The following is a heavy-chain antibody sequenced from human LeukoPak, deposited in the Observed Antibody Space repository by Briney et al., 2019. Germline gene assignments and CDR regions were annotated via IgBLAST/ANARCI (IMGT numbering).Heavy chain of an antibody. V-gene: IGHV3-33*01. D-gene: IGHD4-17*01. Sequence: PGGSLRLSCAASGFTLSSYGMHWVRQAPGKGLEWVAVIWYDGSNKYYADSVKGRFTISRDNSKNTLYLQMNSLRAEDTAVYYCARDGAYGHRGYFDYWGQGTLVTVSS. CDR2: IWYDGSNK. CDR3: ARDGAYGHRGYFDY. CDR1: GFTLSSYG. J-gene: IGHJ4*02.